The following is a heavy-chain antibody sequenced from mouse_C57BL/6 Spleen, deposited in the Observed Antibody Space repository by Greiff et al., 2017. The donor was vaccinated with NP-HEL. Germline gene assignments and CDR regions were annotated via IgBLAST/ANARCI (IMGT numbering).Heavy chain of an antibody. CDR1: GYAFSSSW. V-gene: IGHV1-82*01. CDR3: AREGIKAYFDY. J-gene: IGHJ2*01. CDR2: IYPGDGDT. D-gene: IGHD2-4*01. Sequence: QVQLQQSGPELVKPGASVKISCKASGYAFSSSWMNWVKQRPGKGLEWIGRIYPGDGDTNYNGKFKGKATLTADKSSSTAYMQLSSLTSEDSAVYFCAREGIKAYFDYWGQGTTLTVSS.